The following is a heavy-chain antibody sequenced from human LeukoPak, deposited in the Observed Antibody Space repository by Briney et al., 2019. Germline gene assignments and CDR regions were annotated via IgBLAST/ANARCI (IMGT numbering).Heavy chain of an antibody. CDR3: AKDWGGRFDP. J-gene: IGHJ5*02. CDR2: INGDGSST. CDR1: GFIFSSNW. V-gene: IGHV3-74*01. D-gene: IGHD3-16*01. Sequence: GGSLRLSCAASGFIFSSNWMYWVRQAPGKGLVWVSRINGDGSSTNYADSVKGRFTISRDNAKNMLYLQMNNLKDEDTAVYYCAKDWGGRFDPWGQGTLVIVSS.